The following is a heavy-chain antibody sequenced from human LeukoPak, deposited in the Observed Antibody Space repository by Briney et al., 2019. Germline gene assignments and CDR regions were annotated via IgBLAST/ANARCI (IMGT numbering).Heavy chain of an antibody. J-gene: IGHJ4*02. Sequence: SETLSLTCTVSGDSISSGDYYGTWIRQPPGKGLEWVGYIYYTGITYYILCLQSRVIISVDQTKNQYSLKLRSVPAADTAVYYCAGAVTGYYLSHYYFPYWGRGTLVTVSS. CDR3: AGAVTGYYLSHYYFPY. CDR1: GDSISSGDYY. CDR2: IYYTGIT. D-gene: IGHD3-9*01. V-gene: IGHV4-30-4*01.